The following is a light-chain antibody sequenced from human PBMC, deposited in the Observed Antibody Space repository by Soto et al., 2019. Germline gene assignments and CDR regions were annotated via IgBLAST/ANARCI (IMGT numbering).Light chain of an antibody. J-gene: IGKJ2*01. CDR2: ATS. Sequence: DIQMTQSPSSLSASVGDRVTITCRASQSISSYLNWYQQKPGKAPKLLIYATSSLQSGVPSRFSGGGSGTDFTLTISSLQPEGFATYYCQQTYSTLYTFGQGTKLEIK. CDR1: QSISSY. CDR3: QQTYSTLYT. V-gene: IGKV1-39*01.